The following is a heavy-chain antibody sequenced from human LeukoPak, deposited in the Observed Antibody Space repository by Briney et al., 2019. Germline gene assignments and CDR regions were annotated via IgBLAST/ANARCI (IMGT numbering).Heavy chain of an antibody. CDR1: GYIFTNYW. D-gene: IGHD3-22*01. J-gene: IGHJ4*02. Sequence: GESLKISCKGSGYIFTNYWIGWVRQMPGKGLGWMGIIFPGDSDTKYSPSFQGQVTISVDRSISTAYLQWSSLKASDTAMYYCARIHYYDTSGYYMDNFDSWGQGTLVTVSS. V-gene: IGHV5-51*01. CDR2: IFPGDSDT. CDR3: ARIHYYDTSGYYMDNFDS.